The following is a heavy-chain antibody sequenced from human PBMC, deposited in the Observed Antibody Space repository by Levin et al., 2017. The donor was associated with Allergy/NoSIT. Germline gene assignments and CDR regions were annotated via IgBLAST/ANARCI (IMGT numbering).Heavy chain of an antibody. CDR1: GYTFTGYY. J-gene: IGHJ4*02. CDR2: INPNSGGT. CDR3: ARDLGDDYIWGRYRYSIDY. D-gene: IGHD3-16*02. V-gene: IGHV1-2*06. Sequence: ASVKVSCKASGYTFTGYYMHWVRQAPGQGLEWMGRINPNSGGTNYAQKFQGRVTMTRDTSISTAYMELSRLRSDDTAVYYCARDLGDDYIWGRYRYSIDYWGQGTLVTVSS.